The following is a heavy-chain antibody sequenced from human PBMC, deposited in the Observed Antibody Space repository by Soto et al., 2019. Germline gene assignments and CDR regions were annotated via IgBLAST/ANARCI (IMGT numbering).Heavy chain of an antibody. V-gene: IGHV3-30*18. Sequence: QVQLVESGGGVVQPGRSLRLSCAASGFTFSSYGMHWVRQAPGKGLEWVAVISYDGSYKYYADSVKGRFTISRDNSKNTLYLQMNSLSAEDTDVYYCAKWNGGFDYWGQGTLVTVSS. D-gene: IGHD3-16*01. CDR2: ISYDGSYK. CDR1: GFTFSSYG. CDR3: AKWNGGFDY. J-gene: IGHJ4*02.